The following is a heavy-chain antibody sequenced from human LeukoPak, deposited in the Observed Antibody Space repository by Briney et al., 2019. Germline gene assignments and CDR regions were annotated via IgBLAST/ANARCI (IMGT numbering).Heavy chain of an antibody. Sequence: GGSLRLSCAVSGFTFNTYDIHWVRQTPNKGLEWVALISYDGTNKYYADSVKGRFTISRDNSKNTLYLQMDSLRAEDTAVYYCAKDRSGMGYYFDFWGQGTLVTVSS. V-gene: IGHV3-30*18. J-gene: IGHJ4*02. CDR1: GFTFNTYD. D-gene: IGHD1-26*01. CDR2: ISYDGTNK. CDR3: AKDRSGMGYYFDF.